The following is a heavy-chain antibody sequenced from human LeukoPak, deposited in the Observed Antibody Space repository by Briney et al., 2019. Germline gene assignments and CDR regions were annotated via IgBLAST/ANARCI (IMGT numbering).Heavy chain of an antibody. Sequence: SETLSLTCTVSGGSISSGSYYWSWIRQPAGKGLEWIGRIYYSGSTNYNPSLKSRVTISVDTSKNQFSLKLSSVTAADTAVYYCNLWYRAQDWYFDLWGRGTLVTVSS. V-gene: IGHV4-61*10. CDR1: GGSISSGSYY. CDR2: IYYSGST. CDR3: NLWYRAQDWYFDL. D-gene: IGHD6-13*01. J-gene: IGHJ2*01.